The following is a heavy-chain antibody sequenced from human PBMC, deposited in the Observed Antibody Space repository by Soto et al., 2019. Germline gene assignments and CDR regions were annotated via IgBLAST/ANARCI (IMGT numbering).Heavy chain of an antibody. CDR1: GYSFTSYW. Sequence: GEALKISCKGSGYSFTSYWIGWVRQMPGKGLEWMGIIYPGDSDTRYSPSFQGQVTISADKSISTAYLQWSSLKASDTAMYYCARRGLQQLVPTSWFDPWGQGTLVTVSS. J-gene: IGHJ5*02. D-gene: IGHD6-13*01. CDR2: IYPGDSDT. CDR3: ARRGLQQLVPTSWFDP. V-gene: IGHV5-51*01.